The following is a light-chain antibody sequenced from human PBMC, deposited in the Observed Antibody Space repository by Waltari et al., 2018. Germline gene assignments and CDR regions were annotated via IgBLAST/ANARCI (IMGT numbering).Light chain of an antibody. CDR1: TIEIQT. Sequence: SYVLTQPPSVSVAPGQTARITCGGDTIEIQTVHWYQQKPGQAPLLVVFDNADRPSGIPERFSGSNSGNTATLTITRVEVGDEADFYCQVCDTATDHWVFGGGTKLTVL. J-gene: IGLJ3*02. CDR2: DNA. V-gene: IGLV3-21*02. CDR3: QVCDTATDHWV.